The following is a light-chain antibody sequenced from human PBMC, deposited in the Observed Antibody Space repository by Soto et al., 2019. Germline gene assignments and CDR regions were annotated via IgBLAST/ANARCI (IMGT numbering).Light chain of an antibody. CDR2: ATS. J-gene: IGKJ4*01. Sequence: DVQMTQSPSSLSAFVGDRVTITCRASQGIAPYLAWFQQKPGKVPKLLIYATSTLQSGVPSRFSGSGSGTDFTLTISSLQHADVGTYYCQKYNSAPLTFGGGTKVEIK. CDR3: QKYNSAPLT. CDR1: QGIAPY. V-gene: IGKV1-27*01.